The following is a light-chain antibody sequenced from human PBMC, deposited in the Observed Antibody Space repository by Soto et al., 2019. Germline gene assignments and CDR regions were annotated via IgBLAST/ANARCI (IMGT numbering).Light chain of an antibody. CDR2: DAS. Sequence: DIPMTQSPSTLSASVGDRVTITCRASQSISSWLAWYQQKPGKAPKLLIYDASSLESGVPSRFSGSRSGTEFSLAISSLQPDDFATSYCQQYNSYALTFGGGTKVEIK. CDR1: QSISSW. CDR3: QQYNSYALT. J-gene: IGKJ4*01. V-gene: IGKV1-5*01.